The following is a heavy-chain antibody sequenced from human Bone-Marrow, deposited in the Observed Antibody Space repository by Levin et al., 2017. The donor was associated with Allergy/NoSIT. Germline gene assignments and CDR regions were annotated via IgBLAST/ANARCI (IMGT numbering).Heavy chain of an antibody. J-gene: IGHJ4*02. CDR1: GFAFNTVW. V-gene: IGHV3-15*01. Sequence: GGSLRLSCAASGFAFNTVWMSWVRQAPGKGLDWVGRSQSKNYGGTTNYAAPVKGRFTISRDDSENTLYLQMDSRKNEDTAVYYCTTEMVATGGRVDYWGQGTLVTVSS. D-gene: IGHD2-21*02. CDR3: TTEMVATGGRVDY. CDR2: SQSKNYGGTT.